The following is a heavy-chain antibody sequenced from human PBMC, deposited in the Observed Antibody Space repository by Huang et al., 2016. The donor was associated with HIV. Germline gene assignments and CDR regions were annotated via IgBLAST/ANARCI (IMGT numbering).Heavy chain of an antibody. CDR3: SRGPSTPATEL. V-gene: IGHV4-39*02. D-gene: IGHD1-1*01. CDR2: IYSNGTT. CDR1: GDSVDSSYSY. Sequence: QVQLQESGQGLVKPSDTLSLTCIVSGDSVDSSYSYWGWVRQPPGKGLEWMGSIYSNGTTYYNKYLNSRITISVDTSKNHFSLNLKTVTAADTAVYYCSRGPSTPATELWGQGTMVTVSS. J-gene: IGHJ3*01.